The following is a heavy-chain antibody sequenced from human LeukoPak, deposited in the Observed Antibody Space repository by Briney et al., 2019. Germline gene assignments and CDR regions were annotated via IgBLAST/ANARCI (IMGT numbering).Heavy chain of an antibody. D-gene: IGHD6-13*01. CDR3: AKGYSSSHYYFDY. V-gene: IGHV3-23*01. J-gene: IGHJ4*02. Sequence: GGSLRLSCAASGFTFSSYAMSWLRKAPGKGLEWVSAISGSGGSTYYADSVKGRFTISRDNSNNTLYLQMNSLRAEDTAVYYCAKGYSSSHYYFDYWGQGTLVTVSS. CDR2: ISGSGGST. CDR1: GFTFSSYA.